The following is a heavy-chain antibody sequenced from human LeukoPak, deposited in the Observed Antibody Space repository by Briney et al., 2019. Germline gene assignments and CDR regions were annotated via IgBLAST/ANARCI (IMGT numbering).Heavy chain of an antibody. CDR1: GFTFSSYA. Sequence: PGGSLRLSCAASGFTFSSYAMHWVRQAPGKGLEWVAVISYDGSNKYYADSVKGRFTISRDNSKNTLYLQMNSLRAEDTAVYYCARDWDKNREYSSSKDAFDIWGQGTMVTVSS. V-gene: IGHV3-30-3*01. CDR3: ARDWDKNREYSSSKDAFDI. D-gene: IGHD6-6*01. CDR2: ISYDGSNK. J-gene: IGHJ3*02.